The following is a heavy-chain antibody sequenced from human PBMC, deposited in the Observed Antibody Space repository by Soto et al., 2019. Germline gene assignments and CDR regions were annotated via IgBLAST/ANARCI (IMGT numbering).Heavy chain of an antibody. V-gene: IGHV3-15*07. CDR1: GFTFSSAW. J-gene: IGHJ6*03. CDR3: ARDVDYDYIWGSYRLSYYYNYMDV. CDR2: IKSKTDGGTT. Sequence: GGSLRLSCAASGFTFSSAWMNWVRQAPGKGLEWVGRIKSKTDGGTTDYAAPVKGRFTIARDDSKNSLYLQMNSLRAEDTAVYYCARDVDYDYIWGSYRLSYYYNYMDVWGKGTTLTVSS. D-gene: IGHD3-16*02.